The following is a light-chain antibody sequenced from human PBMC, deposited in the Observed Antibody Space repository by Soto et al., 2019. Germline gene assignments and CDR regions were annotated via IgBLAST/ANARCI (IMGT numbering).Light chain of an antibody. CDR2: DAS. CDR3: QQYNSYPWT. Sequence: DIQMTQSPSTLSGSVGDRVTITCRASQSISSWLAWYQQKPGKAPKLLIYDASSLKSGVPSRFSGSGSGTEFTLTISSLQPDDFATYYCQQYNSYPWTVGQGTKVDIK. J-gene: IGKJ1*01. CDR1: QSISSW. V-gene: IGKV1-5*01.